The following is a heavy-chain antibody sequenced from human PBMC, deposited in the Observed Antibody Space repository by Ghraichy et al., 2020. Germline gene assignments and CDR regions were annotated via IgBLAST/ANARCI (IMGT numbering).Heavy chain of an antibody. V-gene: IGHV1-69*13. CDR2: IIPIFGTA. CDR1: GGAFISFP. CDR3: ARSWSSGYYGGY. Sequence: SVKVSCKASGGAFISFPISWVRQAPGQGLEWMGGIIPIFGTANYAQKFQGRVTITADESTSTAYMELSSLRSEDTAVYYCARSWSSGYYGGYWGQGTLVTVSS. J-gene: IGHJ4*02. D-gene: IGHD3-22*01.